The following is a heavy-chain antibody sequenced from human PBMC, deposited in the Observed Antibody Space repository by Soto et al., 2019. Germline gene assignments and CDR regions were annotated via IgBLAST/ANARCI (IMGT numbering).Heavy chain of an antibody. J-gene: IGHJ6*02. CDR2: IYSGDTT. V-gene: IGHV3-53*01. CDR1: GFTVSSNY. CDR3: ARDLRTLYGMDV. Sequence: EVQLVESGGGLIQPGGSLRLSCAASGFTVSSNYMSWVRQAPGKGLEWVSVIYSGDTTYYADSVKGRFTISRDHSKNTLYRQMNSLRDEDTAVYYCARDLRTLYGMDVWGQGTTVTVSS.